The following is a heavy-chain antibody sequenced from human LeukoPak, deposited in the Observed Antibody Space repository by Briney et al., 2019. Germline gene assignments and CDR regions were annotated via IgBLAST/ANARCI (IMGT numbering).Heavy chain of an antibody. D-gene: IGHD3-10*01. Sequence: SETLSLTCAVSGYSISSGYYWGWIRQPPGKGLEWIASIYHSGSTYYNPSLNSRITISVDTSKNQYSLKLSSVTAADTAIYYCASRSQRAPFGGFDYWGQGTLVTVSS. CDR3: ASRSQRAPFGGFDY. V-gene: IGHV4-38-2*01. J-gene: IGHJ4*02. CDR2: IYHSGST. CDR1: GYSISSGYY.